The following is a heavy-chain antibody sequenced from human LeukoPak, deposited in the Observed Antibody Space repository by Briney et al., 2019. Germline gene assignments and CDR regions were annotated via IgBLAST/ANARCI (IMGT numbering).Heavy chain of an antibody. CDR3: ARYCSGGSCYHRDYYGMDV. D-gene: IGHD2-15*01. V-gene: IGHV3-21*01. CDR2: ISSSSNYI. J-gene: IGHJ6*02. Sequence: PGGSLRLSCAASGFTFSSYSMNWVRQAPGKGLEWVSSISSSSNYIYYADSVKGRFTISRDNAKNSLYLQMNSLRAEDTAVYYCARYCSGGSCYHRDYYGMDVWGQGTTVTVSS. CDR1: GFTFSSYS.